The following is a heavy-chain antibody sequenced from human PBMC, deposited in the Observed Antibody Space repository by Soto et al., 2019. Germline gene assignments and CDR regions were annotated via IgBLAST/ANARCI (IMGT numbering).Heavy chain of an antibody. V-gene: IGHV4-30-4*01. CDR2: IYYSGST. CDR3: ARGRSETSFFRSGSYYYFDY. CDR1: GGSISSGDYY. J-gene: IGHJ4*02. Sequence: SETLSLTCTVSGGSISSGDYYWSWIRQPPGKGLEWIGYIYYSGSTYYNPSLKSRVTISVDTSKNQFSLKLSSVTAADTAVYYCARGRSETSFFRSGSYYYFDYWGQGTLVTVSS. D-gene: IGHD3-10*01.